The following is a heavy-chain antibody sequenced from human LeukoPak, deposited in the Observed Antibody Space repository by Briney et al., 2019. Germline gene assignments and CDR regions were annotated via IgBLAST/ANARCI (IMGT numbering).Heavy chain of an antibody. D-gene: IGHD1-26*01. V-gene: IGHV4-39*01. CDR2: IYYSGNT. CDR3: ARHAGSGSYSGFDI. J-gene: IGHJ3*02. Sequence: PSETLSLTCTVSGGSIRGSSYHWGWIRQPPGTGLEWIGSIYYSGNTYYNPSLKSGVSVSVDTSKNQFSLKLSSVTAADTAVYYCARHAGSGSYSGFDIWGQGTMVTVSS. CDR1: GGSIRGSSYH.